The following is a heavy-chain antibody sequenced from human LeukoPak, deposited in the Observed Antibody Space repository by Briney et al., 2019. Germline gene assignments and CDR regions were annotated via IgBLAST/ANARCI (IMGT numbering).Heavy chain of an antibody. CDR2: IYPGDSDT. Sequence: GASLQISCQGSGYSFTSYWIGWVRQLPGKGLEWMGIIYPGDSDTRYSPSFQGQVTISANKSISGASLQWSSLKASDTAMYYCARQAAMGTRSLDYWGQGTLVTVSS. D-gene: IGHD5-18*01. CDR1: GYSFTSYW. CDR3: ARQAAMGTRSLDY. J-gene: IGHJ4*02. V-gene: IGHV5-51*01.